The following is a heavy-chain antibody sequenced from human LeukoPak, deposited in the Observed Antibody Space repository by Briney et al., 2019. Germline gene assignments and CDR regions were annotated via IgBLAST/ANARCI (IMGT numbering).Heavy chain of an antibody. CDR1: GFTFSSYR. Sequence: PGGSLRLSCAASGFTFSSYRMHWVRQAPGKGLVWVSRINSDGSSTSYADSVKGRFTISRDNAKNTLYLQMNSLRAEDTAVYYCARPREPYYYDSSSGFFWGQGTLVTVSS. V-gene: IGHV3-74*01. CDR2: INSDGSST. D-gene: IGHD3-22*01. J-gene: IGHJ4*02. CDR3: ARPREPYYYDSSSGFF.